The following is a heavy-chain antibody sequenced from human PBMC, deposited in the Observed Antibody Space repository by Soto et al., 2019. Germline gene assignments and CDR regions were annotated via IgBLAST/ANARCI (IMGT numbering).Heavy chain of an antibody. V-gene: IGHV4-4*07. CDR2: IYTSGST. CDR3: ARTLGVAVAPYYYGMDV. CDR1: GGSISSYY. D-gene: IGHD6-19*01. Sequence: PSETLSLTCTVSGGSISSYYWSWIRQPAGKGLEWIGRIYTSGSTNYNPSLKSRATMSVDTSKNQFSLKLSSVTAADTAVYYCARTLGVAVAPYYYGMDVWGQGTTVTVSS. J-gene: IGHJ6*02.